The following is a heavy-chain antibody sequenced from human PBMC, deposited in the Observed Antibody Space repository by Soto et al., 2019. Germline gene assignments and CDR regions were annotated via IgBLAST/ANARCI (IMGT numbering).Heavy chain of an antibody. V-gene: IGHV3-53*01. CDR1: GFTVSSNY. CDR3: ARDPPATRHGMDV. CDR2: IYSGGST. J-gene: IGHJ6*02. Sequence: GESLKISCAASGFTVSSNYMSWVRQAPGKGLEWVSVIYSGGSTYYADSVRGRFTISRDNSKNTLYLQMKSLRAEDTAVCYCARDPPATRHGMDVWGQGTTVTV.